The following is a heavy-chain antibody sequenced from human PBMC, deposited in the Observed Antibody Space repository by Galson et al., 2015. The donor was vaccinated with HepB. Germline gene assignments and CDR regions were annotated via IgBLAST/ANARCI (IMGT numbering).Heavy chain of an antibody. CDR2: SSAYRDKA. CDR1: GYSFTNYG. D-gene: IGHD2-15*01. J-gene: IGHJ5*02. CDR3: VRDWYCSASNCVDCFDP. V-gene: IGHV1-18*04. Sequence: SVKVSCKASGYSFTNYGISWVRQAPGQGLEWMGWSSAYRDKANYAQIVQGRVTMTTDTSTSTAYMELRSLTSDDTAMYYCVRDWYCSASNCVDCFDPWGQGTLVTVSS.